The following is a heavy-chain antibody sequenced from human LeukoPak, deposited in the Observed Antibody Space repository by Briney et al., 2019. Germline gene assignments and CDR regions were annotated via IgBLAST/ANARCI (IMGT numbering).Heavy chain of an antibody. V-gene: IGHV5-10-1*01. CDR3: GRQVEYSDRSLLSHYYGLDV. CDR1: GYDFTNYW. Sequence: GESLKISCKASGYDFTNYWISWGRQMPGKGLEWMVRIDPSDSSSNFSPSFQGHVTGLGDKSISTAFLQVSSLKASNTAMYFCGRQVEYSDRSLLSHYYGLDVWGQGTTVTVSS. J-gene: IGHJ6*02. D-gene: IGHD5-12*01. CDR2: IDPSDSSS.